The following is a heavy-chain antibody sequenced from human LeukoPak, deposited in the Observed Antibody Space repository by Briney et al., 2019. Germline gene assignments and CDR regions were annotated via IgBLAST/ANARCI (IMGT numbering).Heavy chain of an antibody. J-gene: IGHJ4*02. V-gene: IGHV3-66*01. CDR1: GFAVGSNY. Sequence: PGGSLRLSCVASGFAVGSNYMSWVRQAPGKGLEWVSIIYSGGSRYYADSVKGRFTISRDNAKNLLYLQMNSLRAEDTAVYYCARAYCSGGSCYPFDYWGQGTLVTVSS. D-gene: IGHD2-15*01. CDR2: IYSGGSR. CDR3: ARAYCSGGSCYPFDY.